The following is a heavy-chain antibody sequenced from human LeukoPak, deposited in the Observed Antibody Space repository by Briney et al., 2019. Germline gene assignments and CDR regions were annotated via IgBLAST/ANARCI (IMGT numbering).Heavy chain of an antibody. V-gene: IGHV5-51*01. CDR1: GSSFTSYW. Sequence: KCGASLQISCQCSGSSFTSYWIGWVRRLPGKGLEWMGIIYPGDSDTRYSPSFQGQVTISADKSISTAYLQWSSLKASDTAMYYCVRHHTFGIAAAGDYWGQGTLVTVSS. CDR3: VRHHTFGIAAAGDY. J-gene: IGHJ4*02. CDR2: IYPGDSDT. D-gene: IGHD6-13*01.